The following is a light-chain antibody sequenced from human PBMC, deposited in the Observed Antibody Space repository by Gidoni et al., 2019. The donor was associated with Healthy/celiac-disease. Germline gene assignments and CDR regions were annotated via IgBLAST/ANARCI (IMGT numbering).Light chain of an antibody. CDR3: MIWHSSAWV. J-gene: IGLJ3*02. V-gene: IGLV5-45*02. Sequence: QAVLTQPSSLSASPGASASLPCTLRSGINVCTYRIYWYQQKPGSPPQYLLRYKSDADKQQGSGVPSRFSGSKDASGNAGILLISGLQPEDEADYYCMIWHSSAWVFGGGTKLTVL. CDR1: SGINVCTYR. CDR2: YKSDADK.